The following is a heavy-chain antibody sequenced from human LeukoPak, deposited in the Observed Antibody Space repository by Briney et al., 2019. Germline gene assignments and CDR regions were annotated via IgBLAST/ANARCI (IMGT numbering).Heavy chain of an antibody. CDR3: ARQSSTYYDVLTGPFDI. CDR2: IYTSGST. Sequence: SETLSLTCTVSGGSISSSSYYWSWIRQPAGKGLEWIGRIYTSGSTNYNPSLNSRVTMSVDTSKNQFSLNLSSVTAADTAVYYCARQSSTYYDVLTGPFDIWGQGTMVTVSS. CDR1: GGSISSSSYY. D-gene: IGHD3-9*01. V-gene: IGHV4-61*02. J-gene: IGHJ3*02.